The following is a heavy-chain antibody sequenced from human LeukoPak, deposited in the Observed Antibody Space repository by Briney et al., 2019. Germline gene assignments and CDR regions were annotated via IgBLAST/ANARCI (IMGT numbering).Heavy chain of an antibody. Sequence: GGSLRLSCAASGFTFSSYEMNWVRQAPGKRLEWVSYISSSGSTIYYADSVKGRFTISRDNAKDSLYLQMNSLRAEDTAVYYCARVRSGYSHENYFDYWGQGTLVTVSS. CDR2: ISSSGSTI. CDR1: GFTFSSYE. J-gene: IGHJ4*02. V-gene: IGHV3-48*03. CDR3: ARVRSGYSHENYFDY. D-gene: IGHD5-18*01.